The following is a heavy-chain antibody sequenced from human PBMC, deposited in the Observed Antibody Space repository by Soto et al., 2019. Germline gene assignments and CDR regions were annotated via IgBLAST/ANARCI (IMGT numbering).Heavy chain of an antibody. CDR3: XXXXXXXXXY. CDR1: GGSXSXXXXY. CDR2: IYYSGST. J-gene: IGHJ4*02. Sequence: QVQLQESGPGLVKPSQTLSLTCTVSGGSXSXXXXYXXWIRQHPGKGLEWIGYIYYSGSTYYNPXXXXXXXXXXXXXXXXXXXXXXXXXXXXXXXXXXXXXXXXXXXYXGQXTLVTVSS. V-gene: IGHV4-31*01.